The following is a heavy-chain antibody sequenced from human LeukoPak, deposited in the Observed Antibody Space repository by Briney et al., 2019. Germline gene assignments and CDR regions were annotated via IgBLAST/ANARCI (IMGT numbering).Heavy chain of an antibody. CDR2: INTDGNTR. Sequence: PGGSLRLSCATSGFTFGTSWMHWVRQAPGKGLVWVSRINTDGNTRDYADSVKGRFTISRDNAKNTLHLQMNSLRAEDTAVYYCVRDMGYYDKVWGQGRVVTVSS. CDR3: VRDMGYYDKV. CDR1: GFTFGTSW. V-gene: IGHV3-74*01. D-gene: IGHD3-22*01. J-gene: IGHJ4*02.